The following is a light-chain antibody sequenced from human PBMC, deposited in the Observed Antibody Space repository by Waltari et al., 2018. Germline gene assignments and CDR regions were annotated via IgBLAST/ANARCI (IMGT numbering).Light chain of an antibody. CDR2: GVS. Sequence: EVVLTQSPGTLSLSPGETATISCRASQVVSRSWIVWYLHKPGQAPRLLIYGVSGRATGIPDRFSGSGSGTDFSLTISRVEPEDFAVYYCQQFGSSIMYTFGQGTKLEIK. J-gene: IGKJ2*01. V-gene: IGKV3-20*01. CDR1: QVVSRSW. CDR3: QQFGSSIMYT.